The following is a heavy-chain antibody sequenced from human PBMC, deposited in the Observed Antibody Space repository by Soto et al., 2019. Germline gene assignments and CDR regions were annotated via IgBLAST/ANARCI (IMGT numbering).Heavy chain of an antibody. D-gene: IGHD6-19*01. CDR1: GFTFSSYG. CDR3: AKDDDVAVAGPDY. CDR2: ISYDGSNK. Sequence: GGSLRLSCAASGFTFSSYGMHWVRQAPGKGLEWVAVISYDGSNKYYADSVKGRFTISRDNSKNTLYLQMNSLRAEDTAVYYCAKDDDVAVAGPDYWGQGTLVTVSS. V-gene: IGHV3-30*18. J-gene: IGHJ4*02.